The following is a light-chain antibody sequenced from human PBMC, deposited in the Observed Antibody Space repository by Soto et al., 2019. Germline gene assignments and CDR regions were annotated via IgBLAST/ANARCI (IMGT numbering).Light chain of an antibody. CDR3: SSYRL. CDR1: NSDVGDYNY. V-gene: IGLV2-14*01. J-gene: IGLJ2*01. CDR2: EVT. Sequence: QSALTQPASVSGSPGQSITISCTGTNSDVGDYNYVSWYQQHPGKAPKLMIYEVTYRPSGVSDRFSGSKSGNTASLTISGLQAEDEADYYCSSYRLFGGGTKVTVL.